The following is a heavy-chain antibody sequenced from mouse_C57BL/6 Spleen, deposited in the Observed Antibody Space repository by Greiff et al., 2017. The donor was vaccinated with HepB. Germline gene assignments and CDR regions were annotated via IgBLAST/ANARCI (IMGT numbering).Heavy chain of an antibody. CDR2: INPGSGGT. D-gene: IGHD2-3*01. Sequence: VQLQESGAELVRPGTSVKVSCKASGYAFTNYLIEWVKQRPGQGLEWIGVINPGSGGTNYNEKFKGKATLTADKSSSTAYMQLSSLTSEDSAVYFCAGGGKIYDGYYDAYWGQGTLVTVSA. CDR3: AGGGKIYDGYYDAY. CDR1: GYAFTNYL. V-gene: IGHV1-54*01. J-gene: IGHJ3*01.